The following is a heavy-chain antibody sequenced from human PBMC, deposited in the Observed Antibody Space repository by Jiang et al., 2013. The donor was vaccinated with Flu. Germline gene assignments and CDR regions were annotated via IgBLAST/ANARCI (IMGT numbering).Heavy chain of an antibody. V-gene: IGHV4-39*07. Sequence: PGLVKPSETLSLTCTVSGGSISSSSYYWGWIRQPPGKGLEWIGTIYYSGTTSYNPSLKSRVIISVDTSKNEFSLRLSSVTAADTAIYYCARQRGVEVIAGWGQGTLVTVSS. D-gene: IGHD2-21*01. CDR3: ARQRGVEVIAG. CDR2: IYYSGTT. J-gene: IGHJ4*02. CDR1: GGSISSSSYY.